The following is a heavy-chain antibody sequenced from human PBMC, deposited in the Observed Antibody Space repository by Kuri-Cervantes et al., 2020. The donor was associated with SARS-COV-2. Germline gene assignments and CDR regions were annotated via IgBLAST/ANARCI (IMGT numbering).Heavy chain of an antibody. D-gene: IGHD2-15*01. J-gene: IGHJ3*02. CDR3: AREAYCSGGSCYFALDAFDI. V-gene: IGHV4-31*03. CDR1: GGSISSGGYY. CDR2: IYYSGST. Sequence: SETLSLTCTVSGGSISSGGYYWSWIRQHPGKGLEWIGYIYYSGSTYYNPSLKSRVTISVDTSKNQFSLKLSSVTAADTAVYYCAREAYCSGGSCYFALDAFDIWGQGTMVTVSS.